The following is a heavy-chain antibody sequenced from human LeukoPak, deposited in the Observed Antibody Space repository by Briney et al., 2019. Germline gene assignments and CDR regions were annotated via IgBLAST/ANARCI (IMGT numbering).Heavy chain of an antibody. CDR1: GFALSSHW. D-gene: IGHD2-8*01. V-gene: IGHV3-7*03. J-gene: IGHJ6*02. CDR2: VNRDGSET. CDR3: ARINAMDV. Sequence: GGSLRLSCAASGFALSSHWMTWVRQVPGRGPEWVANVNRDGSETYYLDSVKGRFTISKDNAKNSLYLQMNSLRAEDTALYHCARINAMDVWGQGTTVIVSS.